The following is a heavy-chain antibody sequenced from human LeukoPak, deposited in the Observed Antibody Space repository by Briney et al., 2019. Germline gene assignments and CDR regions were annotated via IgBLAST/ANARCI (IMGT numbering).Heavy chain of an antibody. Sequence: PSETLSLTCTVSGVSIISSSSDWGWIRQPPGKGLEWIGSINYSGGTDYNPSLKSRVTISVDASKNQFSLKMSSVTAADTAVYYCARHFDIWGQGTLVTVSS. CDR3: ARHFDI. CDR2: INYSGGT. CDR1: GVSIISSSSD. J-gene: IGHJ4*02. V-gene: IGHV4-39*01.